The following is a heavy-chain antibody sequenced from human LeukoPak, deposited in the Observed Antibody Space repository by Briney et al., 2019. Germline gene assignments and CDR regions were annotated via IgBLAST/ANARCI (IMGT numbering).Heavy chain of an antibody. D-gene: IGHD1-14*01. CDR1: GFTFGSYA. CDR3: AKLRQTGTIYDGFDI. V-gene: IGHV3-23*01. Sequence: PRGSLRLSCAASGFTFGSYAMTWVRQAPGKGLEWVSSIRGGAGSPTYADSVKGRFTISRDNSKNTLYLQVNSLRAEDTAVYHCAKLRQTGTIYDGFDIWGQGTLVTVSS. J-gene: IGHJ3*02. CDR2: IRGGAGSP.